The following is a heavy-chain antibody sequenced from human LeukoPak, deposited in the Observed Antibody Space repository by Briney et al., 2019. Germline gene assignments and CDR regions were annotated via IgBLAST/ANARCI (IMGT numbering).Heavy chain of an antibody. CDR3: ARTGPIYGNQDHTDV. D-gene: IGHD1-26*01. CDR2: ISSSGSTI. CDR1: GFTFSDYY. Sequence: RGSLRLSCAASGFTFSDYYMSWIRQAPGEGLEWVSYISSSGSTIYYADSVKGRFTISRDNAKNPLYLQMNSLRAEDTAVYYCARTGPIYGNQDHTDVWGQGTTVTVSS. V-gene: IGHV3-11*01. J-gene: IGHJ6*02.